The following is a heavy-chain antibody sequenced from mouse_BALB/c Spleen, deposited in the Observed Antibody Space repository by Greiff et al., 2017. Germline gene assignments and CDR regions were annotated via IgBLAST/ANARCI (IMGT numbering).Heavy chain of an antibody. CDR1: GFTFTDYY. J-gene: IGHJ3*01. CDR2: IRNKANGYTT. V-gene: IGHV7-3*02. Sequence: EVMLVESGGGLVQPGGSLRLSCATSGFTFTDYYMSWVRQPPGKALEWLGFIRNKANGYTTEYSASVKGRFTISRDNSQSILYLQMNTLRAEDSATYYCAREDSSGPFAYWGQGTLVTVSA. CDR3: AREDSSGPFAY. D-gene: IGHD3-2*01.